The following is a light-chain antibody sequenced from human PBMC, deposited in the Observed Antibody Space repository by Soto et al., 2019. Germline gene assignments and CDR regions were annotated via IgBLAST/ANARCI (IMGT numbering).Light chain of an antibody. V-gene: IGKV3-20*01. J-gene: IGKJ2*01. Sequence: EIVLTQSPGTLSLSQGERATLSCRASQSVSSSYLAWYQQKPGQAPRLLIYGASSRATGIPDRFSGSGSGTDFTVTISRLEPEDCAVYSCQQYGSSPYTFGQGTKLEIK. CDR1: QSVSSSY. CDR2: GAS. CDR3: QQYGSSPYT.